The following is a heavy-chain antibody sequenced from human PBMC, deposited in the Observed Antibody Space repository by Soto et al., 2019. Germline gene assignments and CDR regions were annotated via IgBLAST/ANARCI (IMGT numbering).Heavy chain of an antibody. Sequence: SXKVSFKGSGYTXTSYGIGWVRQAPGQGLEWIGWIIAYNGNTNYAQKLQGRVTMTTDTYTSKAYMEMRSMRSDDTAVYYCARVPQWELTFQHWGQGTLGTVSS. CDR3: ARVPQWELTFQH. V-gene: IGHV1-18*01. CDR1: GYTXTSYG. D-gene: IGHD1-26*01. CDR2: IIAYNGNT. J-gene: IGHJ1*01.